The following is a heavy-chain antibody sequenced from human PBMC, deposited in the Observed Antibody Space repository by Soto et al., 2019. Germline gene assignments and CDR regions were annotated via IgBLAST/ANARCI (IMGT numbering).Heavy chain of an antibody. Sequence: SVTLSVTCRVAGGTLGGNGWSWIMKPPGKGLEWIGYIYYSGSTYYNPSLKSRVTISVDTSKNQFSLKLSSVTAADTAVYYCARGIKYGDYSRWFDPWGPGTLVTVSS. D-gene: IGHD4-17*01. J-gene: IGHJ5*02. V-gene: IGHV4-59*06. CDR2: IYYSGST. CDR1: GGTLGGNG. CDR3: ARGIKYGDYSRWFDP.